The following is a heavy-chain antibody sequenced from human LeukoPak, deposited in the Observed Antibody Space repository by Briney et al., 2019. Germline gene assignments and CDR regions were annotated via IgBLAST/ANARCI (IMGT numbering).Heavy chain of an antibody. Sequence: ASVKVSCKASGDTFTSYEINWVRQATGQGLEWMGWMNPDNGNTRYAQRFQGRVTITRNTSISTTYMELSSLRSDDTAVYYCARGSRFPYNSWRGLYYYYMDVWGKGTTVTVSS. CDR2: MNPDNGNT. CDR3: ARGSRFPYNSWRGLYYYYMDV. J-gene: IGHJ6*03. D-gene: IGHD5-24*01. CDR1: GDTFTSYE. V-gene: IGHV1-8*03.